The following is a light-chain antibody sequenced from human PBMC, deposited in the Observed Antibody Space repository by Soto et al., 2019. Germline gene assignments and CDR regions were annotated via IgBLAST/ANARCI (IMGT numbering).Light chain of an antibody. CDR2: SHN. V-gene: IGLV1-44*01. Sequence: QSVLTQPPSASGTPGQRVTISCSGSSSNIGSNTVNWYQQLPGTAPKLLIYSHNQRPSGVPDRFSGSKSGTSASLAISGLXSEDEAAYYCAAWDDSLNGLVFGTGTKVTVL. CDR1: SSNIGSNT. CDR3: AAWDDSLNGLV. J-gene: IGLJ1*01.